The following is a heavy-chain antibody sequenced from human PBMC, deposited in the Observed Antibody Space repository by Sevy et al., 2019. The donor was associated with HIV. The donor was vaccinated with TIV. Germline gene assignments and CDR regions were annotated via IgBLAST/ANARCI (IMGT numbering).Heavy chain of an antibody. D-gene: IGHD6-19*01. CDR3: VSEAVAGGGDY. CDR1: GGTFSSYA. J-gene: IGHJ4*02. CDR2: IIPIFGTA. V-gene: IGHV1-69*13. Sequence: ASVKVSCKASGGTFSSYAISWVRQAPGQGLEWMGGIIPIFGTANYAQKFQGRVTITADESTSTAYMELSSLRSEDTAVYYCVSEAVAGGGDYWGQGTLVTVSS.